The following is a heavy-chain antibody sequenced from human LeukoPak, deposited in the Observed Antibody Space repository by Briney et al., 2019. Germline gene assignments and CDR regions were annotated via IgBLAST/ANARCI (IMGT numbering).Heavy chain of an antibody. D-gene: IGHD6-13*01. CDR3: ARGIAASGPSDWFDP. V-gene: IGHV4-4*07. CDR1: GASISNYY. J-gene: IGHJ5*02. Sequence: SETLSLTCTISGASISNYYWSWIRQPAGKGLEYIGRCYTSGSTNYNPSLKSRVTMSIDTSKNQFSLKLSSVTAADTAVYYYARGIAASGPSDWFDPWGQGTLVTVSS. CDR2: CYTSGST.